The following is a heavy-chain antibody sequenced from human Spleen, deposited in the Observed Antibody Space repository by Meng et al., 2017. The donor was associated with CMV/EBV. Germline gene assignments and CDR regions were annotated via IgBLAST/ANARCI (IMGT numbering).Heavy chain of an antibody. D-gene: IGHD6-19*01. Sequence: SETLSLTCTVSGGSFSDYYWTWIRQPPGKGLEWLGYVYGAGSTAYNPSLKSRVTMSADTSKNHFSLTLSSVTAADTAVYYCAREQWLVRYFDFWSQGTLVTVSS. CDR1: GGSFSDYY. CDR3: AREQWLVRYFDF. V-gene: IGHV4-59*01. CDR2: VYGAGST. J-gene: IGHJ4*02.